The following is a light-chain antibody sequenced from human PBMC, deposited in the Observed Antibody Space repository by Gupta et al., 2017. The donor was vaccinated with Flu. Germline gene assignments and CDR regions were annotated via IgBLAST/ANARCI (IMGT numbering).Light chain of an antibody. CDR1: SSNIGSNA. J-gene: IGLJ1*01. CDR2: GSN. CDR3: AAWDDSLNGHYV. V-gene: IGLV1-44*01. Sequence: QSVLAQPPSAPGTPGQRVTITCSGSSSNIGSNAVNWYQQVPGTSPKLLIYGSNQRPSGVPDRFAGSKSGTSASLAIRGLQSEDEADYYCAAWDDSLNGHYVFGTGTKVTVL.